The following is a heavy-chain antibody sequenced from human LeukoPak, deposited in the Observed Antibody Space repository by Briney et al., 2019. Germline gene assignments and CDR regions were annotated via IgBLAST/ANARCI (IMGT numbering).Heavy chain of an antibody. D-gene: IGHD5-18*01. V-gene: IGHV3-7*01. CDR1: GFTFSSYW. J-gene: IGHJ4*02. CDR2: IKQDGTEK. CDR3: AKFQATAARGYFDY. Sequence: GALRLSCAASGFTFSSYWMNWVRQAPGKGLEWVANIKQDGTEKYYVDSVRGRFTISRDNAKNSLYLQMNSLRAEDTAVYYCAKFQATAARGYFDYWGQGTLVTVSS.